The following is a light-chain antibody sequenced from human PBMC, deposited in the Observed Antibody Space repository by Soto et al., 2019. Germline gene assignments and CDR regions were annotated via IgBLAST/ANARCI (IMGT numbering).Light chain of an antibody. J-gene: IGKJ2*01. CDR3: QQSFHNPRT. Sequence: DIPMTQSPSSLSASVGDRVTITCRTSQSINTFLNWYQQKPGNAPKLLIYGASTLHREVPSRFSGSGAGTDFTLTITNVQSEDFATYFCQQSFHNPRTFGQGTTLEI. CDR2: GAS. CDR1: QSINTF. V-gene: IGKV1-39*01.